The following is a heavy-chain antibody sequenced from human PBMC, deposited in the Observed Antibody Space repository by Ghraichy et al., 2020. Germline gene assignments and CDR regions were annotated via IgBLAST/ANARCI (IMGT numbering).Heavy chain of an antibody. CDR1: GGSISSSSYY. Sequence: SETLSLTCTVSGGSISSSSYYWGWIRQPPGKGLEWIGSIYYSGSTYYNPSLKSRVTISVDTSKNQFSLKLSSVTAADTAVYYCARGYYYDSSGYYNGFDYWGQGTLVTVSS. V-gene: IGHV4-39*01. J-gene: IGHJ4*02. CDR2: IYYSGST. CDR3: ARGYYYDSSGYYNGFDY. D-gene: IGHD3-22*01.